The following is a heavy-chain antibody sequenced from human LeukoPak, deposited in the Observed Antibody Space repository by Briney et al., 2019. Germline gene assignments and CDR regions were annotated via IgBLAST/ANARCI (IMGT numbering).Heavy chain of an antibody. CDR2: ISYDGSNK. J-gene: IGHJ4*02. D-gene: IGHD2-2*02. V-gene: IGHV3-30*18. CDR3: AKDLGYCSSTSCYSSRYYFDY. Sequence: GRSLRLSCAASGFTFSSYGMHWVRQAPGKGLEWVAVISYDGSNKYYADSVKGRFTISRDNSKNTLYLQMNSLRAEDTAVYYCAKDLGYCSSTSCYSSRYYFDYWGQGTLVTVSS. CDR1: GFTFSSYG.